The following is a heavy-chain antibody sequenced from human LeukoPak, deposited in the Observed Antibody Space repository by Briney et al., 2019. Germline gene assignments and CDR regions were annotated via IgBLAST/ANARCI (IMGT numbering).Heavy chain of an antibody. J-gene: IGHJ4*02. CDR1: GITLSNYG. CDR2: ISSSGSTI. D-gene: IGHD3-9*01. V-gene: IGHV3-48*04. CDR3: AGGLRYFDWLLPNFEY. Sequence: AGGSLRLSCAVSGITLSNYGMTWVRQAPGKGLQWVSSISSSGSTIYYADSVKGRFTISRDNAKNSLYLQMNSLRAEDTAVYYCAGGLRYFDWLLPNFEYWGQGTLVTASS.